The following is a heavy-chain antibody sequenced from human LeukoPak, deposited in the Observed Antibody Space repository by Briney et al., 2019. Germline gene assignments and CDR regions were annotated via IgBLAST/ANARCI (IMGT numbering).Heavy chain of an antibody. V-gene: IGHV4-4*07. CDR3: AREAGHGVLWFGESWYYFDY. J-gene: IGHJ4*02. CDR2: IYTSGST. CDR1: GASISSYY. D-gene: IGHD3-10*01. Sequence: SETLSLTCTVSGASISSYYWSWIRQPAGKGLEWIGRIYTSGSTNYNPSLKSRVTMSVDTSRNQFSLKLSSVTAADTAVYYCAREAGHGVLWFGESWYYFDYWGQGTLVTVSS.